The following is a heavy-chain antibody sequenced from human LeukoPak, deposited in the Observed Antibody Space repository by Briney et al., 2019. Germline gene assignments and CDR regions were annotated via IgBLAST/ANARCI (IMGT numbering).Heavy chain of an antibody. CDR3: AREARTGSDY. D-gene: IGHD1-14*01. V-gene: IGHV4-61*02. J-gene: IGHJ4*02. Sequence: SQTLSLTCTVSGDSISSGRYYSSWFRQPAGKGLEWIGRIYTSGSTNYNPSLKSRVTISVDTSKNQFSLKLSSVTAADTAVYYCAREARTGSDYWGQGTLVTVSS. CDR1: GDSISSGRYY. CDR2: IYTSGST.